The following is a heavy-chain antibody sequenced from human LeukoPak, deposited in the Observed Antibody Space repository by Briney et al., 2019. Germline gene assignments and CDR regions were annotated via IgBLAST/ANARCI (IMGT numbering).Heavy chain of an antibody. CDR1: GGSISTYY. J-gene: IGHJ5*02. CDR3: ARGNPIAVAGTLLGNWFDT. Sequence: PSETLSLTCTVSGGSISTYYWNWIRQPPGKGLEWIGYIYYSGSTYYNPSLKSRVTISVDTSKNQFSLKLSSVTAADTAVYYCARGNPIAVAGTLLGNWFDTWGQGTLVTVSS. V-gene: IGHV4-59*12. D-gene: IGHD6-19*01. CDR2: IYYSGST.